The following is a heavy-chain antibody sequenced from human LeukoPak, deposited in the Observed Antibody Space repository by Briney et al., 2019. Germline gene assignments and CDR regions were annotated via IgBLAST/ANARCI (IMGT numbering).Heavy chain of an antibody. Sequence: ASVRVSSMVSGYTLTELSMYWVRQAPGTGLERMGGFDPEDGETIYAQKFQGRVTMTEDTSTDTAYMELSSLRSEDTAVYYCATVGATMFDYWGQGTLVTVSS. CDR2: FDPEDGET. CDR3: ATVGATMFDY. J-gene: IGHJ4*02. CDR1: GYTLTELS. D-gene: IGHD1-26*01. V-gene: IGHV1-24*01.